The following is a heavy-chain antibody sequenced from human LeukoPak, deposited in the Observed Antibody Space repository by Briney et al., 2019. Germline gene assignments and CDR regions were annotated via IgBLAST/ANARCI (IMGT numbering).Heavy chain of an antibody. J-gene: IGHJ6*02. Sequence: PGGSLRLSCAASGFTFSSYGMHWVCAARGRGLEGVAFIRYEGSNKYYADSVKGRFTIYRHNSKNPLYLQINTLRAEDTAVYYCAKDKSSWSRVCYYYGMDVWGQGTTVTVSS. V-gene: IGHV3-30*02. D-gene: IGHD6-13*01. CDR2: IRYEGSNK. CDR3: AKDKSSWSRVCYYYGMDV. CDR1: GFTFSSYG.